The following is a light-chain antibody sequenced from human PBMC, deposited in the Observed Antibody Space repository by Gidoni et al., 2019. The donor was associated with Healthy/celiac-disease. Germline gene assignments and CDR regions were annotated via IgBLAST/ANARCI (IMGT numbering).Light chain of an antibody. CDR3: QQRSNWLPYT. CDR2: DAS. Sequence: EVVLTPSPATLSLSPGERATLSCRASQSVSSYLAWYQQKPGQAPRLLIHDASNRATGIPARFSGSGSGTDFTLTISSLEPEDFAVYYCQQRSNWLPYTFGQGTKLEIK. J-gene: IGKJ2*01. CDR1: QSVSSY. V-gene: IGKV3-11*01.